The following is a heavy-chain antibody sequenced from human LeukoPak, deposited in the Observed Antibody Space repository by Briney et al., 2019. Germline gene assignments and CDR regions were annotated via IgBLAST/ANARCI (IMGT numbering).Heavy chain of an antibody. CDR3: ARQVKMVRGVSAFDI. CDR1: NGSISSSNW. D-gene: IGHD3-10*01. Sequence: SGTLSLTCVVCNGSISSSNWWSWVRQPPGKGLEGIGEINLSGSTNYNPSLKSRVIISLDKSNNQFSLKLSSVTAADTAVYYCARQVKMVRGVSAFDIWGQGTTVTVSS. CDR2: INLSGST. J-gene: IGHJ3*02. V-gene: IGHV4-4*02.